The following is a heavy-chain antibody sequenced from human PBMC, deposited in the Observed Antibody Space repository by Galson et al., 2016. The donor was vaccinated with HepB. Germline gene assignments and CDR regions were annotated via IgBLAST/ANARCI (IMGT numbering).Heavy chain of an antibody. CDR3: ARPSSGWANDAFDI. D-gene: IGHD6-19*01. CDR2: IIPLLGIP. CDR1: GGTFPPYP. V-gene: IGHV1-69*02. Sequence: SVPVSCPASGGTFPPYPITWVRQAPGQGPECLGRIIPLLGIPKYAQKFQGRLTITADKSTSTTYMELTSLRSEDTAVYYCARPSSGWANDAFDIWGQGTMVTVSS. J-gene: IGHJ3*02.